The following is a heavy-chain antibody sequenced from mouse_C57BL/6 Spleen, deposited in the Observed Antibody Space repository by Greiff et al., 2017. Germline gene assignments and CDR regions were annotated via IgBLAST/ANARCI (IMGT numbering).Heavy chain of an antibody. CDR1: GYAFSSSW. CDR3: AREGGPSMDY. Sequence: VQLQQSGPELVKPGASVKISCKASGYAFSSSWMNWVKQRPGKGLEWIGRIYPGDGDTNYNGKFKGKATLTADKSSSTAYMQLSSLTSEDSAVYFCAREGGPSMDYWGQGTSVTVSS. V-gene: IGHV1-82*01. CDR2: IYPGDGDT. J-gene: IGHJ4*01. D-gene: IGHD3-3*01.